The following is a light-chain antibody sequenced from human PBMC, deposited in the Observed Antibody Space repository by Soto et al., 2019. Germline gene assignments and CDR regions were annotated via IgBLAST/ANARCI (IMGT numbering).Light chain of an antibody. CDR2: GAS. V-gene: IGKV3-15*01. CDR3: QQYNNWPPWT. CDR1: QSVSSK. Sequence: MTQSPATLSVSPGERATLSCRASQSVSSKLAWYQQKPGQAPRLLIHGASTKATGVSARVSGSGSGTEFTLTISSLQSEDFAVYYSQQYNNWPPWTFGQGTKVDMK. J-gene: IGKJ1*01.